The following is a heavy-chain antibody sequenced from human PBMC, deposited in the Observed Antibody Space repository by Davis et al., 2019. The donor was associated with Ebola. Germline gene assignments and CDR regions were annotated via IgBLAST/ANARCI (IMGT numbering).Heavy chain of an antibody. CDR2: VNHSGST. CDR3: ARRCTVAATYIPTYYDYYMDV. J-gene: IGHJ6*03. V-gene: IGHV4-34*01. CDR1: GGSFSAYY. D-gene: IGHD6-19*01. Sequence: SETLSLTCAVYGGSFSAYYWTWIRQPPGKGLEWIGEVNHSGSTNYKSSLKSRVTISVDTSKNQFSLKLSSVTAADTAVYYCARRCTVAATYIPTYYDYYMDVWGKGTTVTVSS.